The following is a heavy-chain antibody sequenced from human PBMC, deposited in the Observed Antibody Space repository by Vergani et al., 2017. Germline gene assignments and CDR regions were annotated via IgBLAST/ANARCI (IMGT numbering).Heavy chain of an antibody. V-gene: IGHV3-7*01. D-gene: IGHD6-13*01. CDR1: GFTFSSSW. J-gene: IGHJ4*02. CDR3: AGSSWYFDY. Sequence: EVQLVESGGGLVQPGGSLRLSCAASGFTFSSSWMSWVRQAPGKGLEWVANIKQDGSEKYYVDSVKGRFTISRDNAKNSLYLQMNSLRAEDTAVYYCAGSSWYFDYWGQGTLVTVSS. CDR2: IKQDGSEK.